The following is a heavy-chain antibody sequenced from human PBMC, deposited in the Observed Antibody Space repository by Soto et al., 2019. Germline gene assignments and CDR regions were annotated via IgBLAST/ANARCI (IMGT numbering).Heavy chain of an antibody. CDR2: IHHTGSI. D-gene: IGHD6-13*01. Sequence: QVQLQESGPGLVKPSGTLSLTCAVSGDSIATNHWWSWVRQSPGKGLEWIGDIHHTGSINYNPALKSRVTISRDKSKNECSLIVTSVTAADTAVYYCARNPSSHWYVFDFWGQGTLVTVSS. CDR3: ARNPSSHWYVFDF. CDR1: GDSIATNHW. V-gene: IGHV4-4*02. J-gene: IGHJ4*02.